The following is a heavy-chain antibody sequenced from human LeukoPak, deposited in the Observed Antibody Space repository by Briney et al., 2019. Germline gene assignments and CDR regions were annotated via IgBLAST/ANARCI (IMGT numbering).Heavy chain of an antibody. Sequence: SETLSLTRTVSGGSISSYYWSWIRQPPGKGLEWIGYIYYSGSTNYNPSLKSRVTISVDTSKNQFSLKLSSVTAADTAVYYCAREARWFDYWGQGTLVTVSS. J-gene: IGHJ4*02. CDR1: GGSISSYY. CDR2: IYYSGST. CDR3: AREARWFDY. V-gene: IGHV4-59*01. D-gene: IGHD4-23*01.